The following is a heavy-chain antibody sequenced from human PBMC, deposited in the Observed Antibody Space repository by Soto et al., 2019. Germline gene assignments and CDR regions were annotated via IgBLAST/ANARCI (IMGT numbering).Heavy chain of an antibody. J-gene: IGHJ4*02. V-gene: IGHV3-33*01. CDR1: VFNFGNFG. Sequence: PWWSLRLSCLASVFNFGNFGMHWVRQAPGKGLEWLTVISNDENIKQDSVRGRFAIARDNSKNTLYLHLTSLRAEDTAIYYCARGLRGVLDYWGQGTLVTVSS. CDR2: ISNDENIK. CDR3: ARGLRGVLDY. D-gene: IGHD5-12*01.